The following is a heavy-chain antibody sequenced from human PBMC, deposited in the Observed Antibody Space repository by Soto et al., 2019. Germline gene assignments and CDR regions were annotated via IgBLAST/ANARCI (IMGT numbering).Heavy chain of an antibody. CDR1: GFTFRTYA. CDR2: ISYDGSNT. Sequence: QVQLVESGGGVVQPGRSLKLSCAASGFTFRTYAMHWVRQAPGKGLEWVAVISYDGSNTYYADSVKGRFTISRDSFKTXLYLQMNSLRTEDSAVYYCARDSETNGYSYDYFDYWGQGTLVTVSS. V-gene: IGHV3-30*04. CDR3: ARDSETNGYSYDYFDY. D-gene: IGHD5-18*01. J-gene: IGHJ4*02.